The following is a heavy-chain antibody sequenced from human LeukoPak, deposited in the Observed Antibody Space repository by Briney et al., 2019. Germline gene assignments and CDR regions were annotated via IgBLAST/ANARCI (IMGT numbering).Heavy chain of an antibody. CDR3: ARHTERRGWFDP. Sequence: SETLSLTRTVSGGSISSYYWSWIRQPPGKGLEWIGYIYYSGSTNYNPSLKSRVTISVDTSKNQFFLKLSSVTAADTAVYYCARHTERRGWFDPWGQGTLVTVSS. CDR1: GGSISSYY. V-gene: IGHV4-59*08. D-gene: IGHD1-1*01. CDR2: IYYSGST. J-gene: IGHJ5*02.